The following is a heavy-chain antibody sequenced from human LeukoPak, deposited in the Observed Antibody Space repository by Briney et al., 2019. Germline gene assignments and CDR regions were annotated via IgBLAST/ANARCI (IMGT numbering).Heavy chain of an antibody. Sequence: GASVKVSCKASGGTFSSYAISWVRQAPGQGLEWMGGIIPIFGTANYAQKFQGRVTITADESTSTAYMELSSLRSEDTAVYYCASQLLAYCGGDCYFGYWGQGTLVTVSS. CDR3: ASQLLAYCGGDCYFGY. V-gene: IGHV1-69*13. J-gene: IGHJ4*02. CDR1: GGTFSSYA. D-gene: IGHD2-21*01. CDR2: IIPIFGTA.